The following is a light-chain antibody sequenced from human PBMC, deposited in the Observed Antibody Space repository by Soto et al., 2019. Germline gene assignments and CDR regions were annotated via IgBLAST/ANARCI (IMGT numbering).Light chain of an antibody. CDR2: AAS. Sequence: EIVLTQSPVTLSLSPGERATLSCRASQSVSSNYLAWFQQKPGQAPRLLIYAASSRATGIPDRFSGSGSWTDFTLTITRLEPEDFAVYYCQQYNNWPPVTFGPGTKVDIK. CDR1: QSVSSNY. V-gene: IGKV3-20*01. J-gene: IGKJ3*01. CDR3: QQYNNWPPVT.